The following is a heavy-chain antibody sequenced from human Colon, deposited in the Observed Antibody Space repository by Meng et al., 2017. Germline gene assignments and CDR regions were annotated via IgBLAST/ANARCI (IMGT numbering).Heavy chain of an antibody. V-gene: IGHV4-61*01. J-gene: IGHJ4*02. Sequence: DTAPRLARPSPTLSTTCNVCGGSVSSASYYWSWIRQPPGKGLEWIGLIHYSGSRNYNPSLKSRVTMSVDTSKNQVSLRLTSVTAADTAVYYCARFYGSGTFEVHDYWGQGTLVTVSS. D-gene: IGHD3-10*01. CDR2: IHYSGSR. CDR1: GGSVSSASYY. CDR3: ARFYGSGTFEVHDY.